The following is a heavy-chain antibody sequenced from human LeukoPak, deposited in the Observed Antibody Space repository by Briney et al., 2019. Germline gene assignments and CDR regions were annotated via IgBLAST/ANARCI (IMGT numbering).Heavy chain of an antibody. CDR2: NGDGGGT. Sequence: GGSLRLSCAASGFTFNTYWMHWVRQVPGKGLVWVSRNGDGGGTTYADSVKGRFTISRDNAKNTLYLQMNTLRAEDTAMYYCARGTSTSVVTPLAYWGQGTLVTVSS. D-gene: IGHD4-23*01. V-gene: IGHV3-74*01. CDR1: GFTFNTYW. J-gene: IGHJ4*02. CDR3: ARGTSTSVVTPLAY.